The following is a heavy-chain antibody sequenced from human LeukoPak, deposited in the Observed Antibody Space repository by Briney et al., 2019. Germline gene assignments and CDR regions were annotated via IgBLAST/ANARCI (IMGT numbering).Heavy chain of an antibody. V-gene: IGHV3-23*01. D-gene: IGHD6-13*01. CDR1: GFTCSNYA. CDR2: IGGGGGSV. CDR3: AKATRQQLVLPRFDY. Sequence: PGGSLRLSCAASGFTCSNYAMSWVRQAPGKGLEWVSGIGGGGGSVYYADSVKGRFTISRDNSKNTLYLQMNSLRAEDTAVYYCAKATRQQLVLPRFDYWGQGTLVTVSS. J-gene: IGHJ4*02.